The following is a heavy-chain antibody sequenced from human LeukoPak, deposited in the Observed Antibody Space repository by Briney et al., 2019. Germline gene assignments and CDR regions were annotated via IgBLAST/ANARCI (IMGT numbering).Heavy chain of an antibody. CDR2: MNTNSGNT. J-gene: IGHJ4*02. CDR3: ARGHSKNQKWELLRMGDY. Sequence: ASVKVSCKASGYTFTSYDINWVRQATGQGLEWMGWMNTNSGNTGYAQKFQGRVTMTRNTSISTAYMELSSLRSEDTAVYYCARGHSKNQKWELLRMGDYWGQGTLVTVSS. CDR1: GYTFTSYD. V-gene: IGHV1-8*01. D-gene: IGHD1-26*01.